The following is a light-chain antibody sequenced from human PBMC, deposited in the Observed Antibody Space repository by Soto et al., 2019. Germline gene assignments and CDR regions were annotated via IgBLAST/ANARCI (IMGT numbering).Light chain of an antibody. CDR2: RNN. CDR3: AAWDDSLSGYV. Sequence: QSVLTQPPSASGTPGQRVTISCSGSSFNIGTNYVYWYQQLPGTAPKLLIYRNNQRPSGVPDRFSGSKSGTSASLAISGLRSEDEADYYCAAWDDSLSGYVFGTGTKVTVL. V-gene: IGLV1-47*01. CDR1: SFNIGTNY. J-gene: IGLJ1*01.